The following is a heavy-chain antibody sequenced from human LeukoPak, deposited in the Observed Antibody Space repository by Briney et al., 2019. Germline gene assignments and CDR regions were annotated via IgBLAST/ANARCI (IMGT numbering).Heavy chain of an antibody. CDR1: GFTFSSYS. J-gene: IGHJ3*02. CDR3: ARGGGDDSSGYYYGYRDAFDI. D-gene: IGHD3-22*01. V-gene: IGHV3-21*01. Sequence: PGGSLRLSCAASGFTFSSYSMNWVRQAPGKGLEWVSSISSSSSYIYYADSVKGRFTISRDNAKNSLYLQMNSLRAEDTAVYYCARGGGDDSSGYYYGYRDAFDIWGQGTMVTVSS. CDR2: ISSSSSYI.